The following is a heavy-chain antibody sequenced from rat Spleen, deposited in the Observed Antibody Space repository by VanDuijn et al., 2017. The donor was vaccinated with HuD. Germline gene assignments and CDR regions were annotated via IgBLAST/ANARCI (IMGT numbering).Heavy chain of an antibody. CDR3: VRRHYGYTDYFDY. CDR1: GFTFNNYD. D-gene: IGHD1-9*01. J-gene: IGHJ2*01. V-gene: IGHV5-25*01. Sequence: EVQLVESGGGLVQPGRSLQLSCAASGFTFNNYDMAWVRQAPTKGLEWVASITTGGGNTYYRDSVRGRFTISRDDAKSTLSLQMDSLRSEDTATYYCVRRHYGYTDYFDYWGQGVMVTVSS. CDR2: ITTGGGNT.